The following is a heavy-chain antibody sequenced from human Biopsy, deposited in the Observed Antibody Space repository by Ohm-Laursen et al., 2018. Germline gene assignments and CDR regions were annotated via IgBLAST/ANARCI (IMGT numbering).Heavy chain of an antibody. CDR3: TRAGGGKIYGL. D-gene: IGHD3-16*01. CDR2: IHYSGNT. J-gene: IGHJ4*02. Sequence: SQTLSLTCTVSGFSINTGGYYRTWIRQHPGTGLERIGYIHYSGNTLYNPSLKSRLTISVDTSRNQFSLKLTSVTAADPALYYCTRAGGGKIYGLWGQGTLVTVSS. CDR1: GFSINTGGYY. V-gene: IGHV4-31*03.